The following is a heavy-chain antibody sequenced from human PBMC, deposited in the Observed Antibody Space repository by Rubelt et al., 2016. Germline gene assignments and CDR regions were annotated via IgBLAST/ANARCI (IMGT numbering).Heavy chain of an antibody. D-gene: IGHD3-22*01. Sequence: AASGFTFDDYTMHWVRQAPGTGLEWVPLISWDGGSTYYADSVKGRFTISRDNSKNSLYLQMNSLRTEDTALYYCANGNDYDSSGYHYYFDYWGQGTLVTVSS. J-gene: IGHJ4*02. CDR1: GFTFDDYT. V-gene: IGHV3-43*01. CDR3: ANGNDYDSSGYHYYFDY. CDR2: ISWDGGST.